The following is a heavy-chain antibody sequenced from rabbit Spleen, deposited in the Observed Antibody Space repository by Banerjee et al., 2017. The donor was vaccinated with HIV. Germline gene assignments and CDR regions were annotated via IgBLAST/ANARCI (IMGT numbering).Heavy chain of an antibody. V-gene: IGHV1S40*01. CDR2: IDAGSSGFT. Sequence: QSLEESGGDLVKPGASLTLTCIASGVSFSGDSYMCWVRQAPGKGLEWIACIDAGSSGFTYFATWAKGRFTISKTSSTTVFLQMTSLTAADTATYFCARDLPDIIGWNFGFWGPGTLVTVS. J-gene: IGHJ6*01. CDR1: GVSFSGDSY. D-gene: IGHD1-1*01. CDR3: ARDLPDIIGWNFGF.